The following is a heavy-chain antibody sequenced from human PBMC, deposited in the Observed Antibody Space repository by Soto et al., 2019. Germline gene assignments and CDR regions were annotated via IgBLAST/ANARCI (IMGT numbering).Heavy chain of an antibody. CDR1: EFTFTFSYSY. CDR3: SRQGRRQDSGGFLSLVY. Sequence: GGSLRLSCAASEFTFTFSYSYMSGVRQAPAKGLEWVDFIRTKPNGGTTERTTSVKATFTFSRDESKTITYVQMKSLKTEDTAVYYWSRQGRRQDSGGFLSLVYWGQGTLVTVSS. CDR2: IRTKPNGGTT. J-gene: IGHJ4*02. D-gene: IGHD3-22*01. V-gene: IGHV3-49*04.